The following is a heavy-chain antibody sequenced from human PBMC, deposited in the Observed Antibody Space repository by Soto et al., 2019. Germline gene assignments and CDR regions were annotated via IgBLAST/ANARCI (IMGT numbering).Heavy chain of an antibody. Sequence: QVQLVQSGAEVKKPGASVKVSCKASGYTFTSHHMHWVRQVPGEGLGWMGMINPRSGGTNSPQKFQGRVTMTRDTSPSTVYMELSSLRSADTAVYYCCSLDYGQWYWGQGTLVTVSS. CDR1: GYTFTSHH. D-gene: IGHD3-10*01. CDR2: INPRSGGT. J-gene: IGHJ4*02. V-gene: IGHV1-46*03. CDR3: CSLDYGQWY.